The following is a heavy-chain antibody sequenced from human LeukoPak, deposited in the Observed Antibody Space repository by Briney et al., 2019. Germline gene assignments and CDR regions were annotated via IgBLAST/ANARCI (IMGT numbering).Heavy chain of an antibody. Sequence: GGSLRLSCAASGFTVSSNYMSWVRQAPGKGLEWVSVIYSGGSTYYADSVKGRFTISRDNSKNTLYLQMNSLRAEDTAVYYCARAKVEWELPYYYYYMDVWGKGTTVTISS. CDR1: GFTVSSNY. CDR2: IYSGGST. D-gene: IGHD1-26*01. J-gene: IGHJ6*03. V-gene: IGHV3-66*01. CDR3: ARAKVEWELPYYYYYMDV.